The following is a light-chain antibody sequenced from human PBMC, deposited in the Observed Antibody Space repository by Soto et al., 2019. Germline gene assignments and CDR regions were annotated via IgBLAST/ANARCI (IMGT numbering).Light chain of an antibody. J-gene: IGKJ1*01. Sequence: EIVLTQSPGTLSLSPGERASLSCRASQSVDSSYLAWYQQKPGQPPRVLIYGASIRATGIPDRFSGSGSGTDFTLTISRLEPEDFAVYYCQQYGRSQGTFCQGSKVEVK. CDR1: QSVDSSY. CDR3: QQYGRSQGT. V-gene: IGKV3-20*01. CDR2: GAS.